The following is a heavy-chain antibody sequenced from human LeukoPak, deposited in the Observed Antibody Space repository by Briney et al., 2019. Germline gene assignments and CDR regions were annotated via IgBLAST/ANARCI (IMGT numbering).Heavy chain of an antibody. J-gene: IGHJ4*02. V-gene: IGHV1-18*01. Sequence: ASVKVSCKASGYTFTSYGISWVRQAPGQGLEWMGWISADNGNTNYAQKLQGRVTMTTDTSTSTTYMELRSLRSDDTAVYYCARGVDDFWSGYSMYYFDYWGQGTLVTVSS. CDR3: ARGVDDFWSGYSMYYFDY. D-gene: IGHD3-3*01. CDR2: ISADNGNT. CDR1: GYTFTSYG.